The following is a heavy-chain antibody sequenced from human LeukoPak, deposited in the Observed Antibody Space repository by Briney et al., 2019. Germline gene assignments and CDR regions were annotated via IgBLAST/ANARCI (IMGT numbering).Heavy chain of an antibody. CDR2: MNPNSGNT. J-gene: IGHJ6*03. D-gene: IGHD6-13*01. CDR1: GYTFTSYD. Sequence: GASVKVSCKASGYTFTSYDINWVRQATGQGLEWMGWMNPNSGNTGYAQKFQGRVTMTRDTSISIAYMELSSLRSEDTAVYYCARGVAAAGAIYYYYMDVWGKGTTVTVSS. CDR3: ARGVAAAGAIYYYYMDV. V-gene: IGHV1-8*01.